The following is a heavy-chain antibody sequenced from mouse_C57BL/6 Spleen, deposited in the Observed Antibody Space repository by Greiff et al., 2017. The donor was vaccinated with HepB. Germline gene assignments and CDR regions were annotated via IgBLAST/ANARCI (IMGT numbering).Heavy chain of an antibody. D-gene: IGHD1-1*01. J-gene: IGHJ1*03. V-gene: IGHV3-6*01. CDR2: ISYDGSN. CDR3: ASLYDYGNWYFDV. CDR1: GYSITSGYY. Sequence: EVKLQESGPGLVKPSQSLSLTCSVTGYSITSGYYWNWILQFPGNKLEWMGYISYDGSNKYNPSLKNRISITRDTSKNQFFLKLNSVTTEDTATYYCASLYDYGNWYFDVWGTGTTVTVSS.